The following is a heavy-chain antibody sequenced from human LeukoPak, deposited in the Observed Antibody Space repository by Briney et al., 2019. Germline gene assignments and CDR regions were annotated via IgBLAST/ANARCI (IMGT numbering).Heavy chain of an antibody. D-gene: IGHD5-18*01. Sequence: ASVKVSCXASGYTFTGHYLHWVRQAPGQGLEWMGRINPNTGVTEYVQKFQGRVTMTRDTSISTAYVELTRLRSDDTAIYYCARDPGYSYAVDYWGQGTLVTVSS. CDR2: INPNTGVT. CDR1: GYTFTGHY. CDR3: ARDPGYSYAVDY. J-gene: IGHJ4*02. V-gene: IGHV1-2*06.